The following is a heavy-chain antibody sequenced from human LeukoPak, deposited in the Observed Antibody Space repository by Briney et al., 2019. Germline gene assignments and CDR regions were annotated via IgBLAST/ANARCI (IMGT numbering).Heavy chain of an antibody. D-gene: IGHD3-22*01. CDR3: ARADSDDYYTY. V-gene: IGHV3-74*01. J-gene: IGHJ4*02. Sequence: GGSLRLSCAASGFTFSNYWMYWVRQAPGKGLEWVSRINSDGSTTNYAESVKGRFTISRDNAKNTLYLQMNSLRAEDTAVYYCARADSDDYYTYWGQGTLVTVSS. CDR1: GFTFSNYW. CDR2: INSDGSTT.